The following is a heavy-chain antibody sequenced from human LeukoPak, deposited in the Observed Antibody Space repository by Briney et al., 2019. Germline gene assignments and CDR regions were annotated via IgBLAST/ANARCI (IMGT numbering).Heavy chain of an antibody. J-gene: IGHJ4*02. CDR2: IKEDGSVM. V-gene: IGHV3-7*01. CDR1: GFPFTNYW. Sequence: PGGSLRLSCAVSGFPFTNYWMSWVRQAPGEGLEWVANIKEDGSVMYYVDSLKGRFTISRDSAQNSLYLQMNSLRVEDTAVYFCARDLWGSYSTGSYLDYWGQGALVTVSS. CDR3: ARDLWGSYSTGSYLDY. D-gene: IGHD6-19*01.